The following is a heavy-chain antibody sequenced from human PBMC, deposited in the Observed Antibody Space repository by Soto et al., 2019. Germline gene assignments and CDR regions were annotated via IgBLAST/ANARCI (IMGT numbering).Heavy chain of an antibody. CDR2: ISGSGGST. CDR3: AKSCGSTRSFDSLGY. V-gene: IGHV3-23*01. J-gene: IGHJ4*02. Sequence: EVQLLESGGGLVQPGGSLRLSCAASGFTFSSYAMSWVRQAPGKGLEWVSTISGSGGSTYYAGSVKGRFTISRDNSENTLYLQMNSLRAEDTAVYYCAKSCGSTRSFDSLGYWGQGTLVTVSS. CDR1: GFTFSSYA. D-gene: IGHD2-2*01.